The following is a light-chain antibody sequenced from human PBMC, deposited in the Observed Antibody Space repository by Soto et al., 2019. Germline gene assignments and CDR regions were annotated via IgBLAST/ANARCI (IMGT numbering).Light chain of an antibody. J-gene: IGKJ1*01. CDR3: MQALQTPRT. CDR2: LGS. V-gene: IGKV2-28*01. CDR1: QSLLDATGNNL. Sequence: DIVMTQSPLSLPVTPGEPAYISCRSSQSLLDATGNNLLDWYLQKPGQSPQLLIYLGSNRASGVXDXYSGSGSGTDFTLQISRVEAEDVGVYYCMQALQTPRTFGQGTKVEIK.